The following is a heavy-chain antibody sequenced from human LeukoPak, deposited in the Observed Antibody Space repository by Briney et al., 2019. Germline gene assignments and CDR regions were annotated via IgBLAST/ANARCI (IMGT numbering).Heavy chain of an antibody. V-gene: IGHV1-46*01. CDR3: ARNPPAVYCSSTSCYSATYYYYMDI. Sequence: ASVKVSCKASGYTFTSYYMHWVRQAPGQGLEWMGIINPSGGSTSYAQKFQGRVTMTRDTSTSTVYMELSSLRSEDTAVYYCARNPPAVYCSSTSCYSATYYYYMDIWGKGTTVTVSS. D-gene: IGHD2-2*01. J-gene: IGHJ6*03. CDR1: GYTFTSYY. CDR2: INPSGGST.